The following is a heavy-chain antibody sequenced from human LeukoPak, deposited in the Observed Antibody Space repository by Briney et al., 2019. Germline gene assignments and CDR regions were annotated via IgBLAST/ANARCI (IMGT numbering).Heavy chain of an antibody. Sequence: GASVKASCKASGGTFSSYAISWVRQAPGQGLEWMGGIIPIFGTANYAQKFQGRVTITADESTSTAYMELSSLRSEDTAVYYCARSRGSGYYALDYWGQGTLVTVSS. J-gene: IGHJ4*02. D-gene: IGHD3-22*01. CDR2: IIPIFGTA. V-gene: IGHV1-69*13. CDR1: GGTFSSYA. CDR3: ARSRGSGYYALDY.